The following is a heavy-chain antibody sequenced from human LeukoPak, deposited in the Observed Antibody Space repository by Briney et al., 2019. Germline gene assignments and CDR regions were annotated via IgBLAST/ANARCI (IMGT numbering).Heavy chain of an antibody. V-gene: IGHV1-2*02. CDR2: INPNSGAT. Sequence: ASVKVSCKASGYTFTGYYMHWLRQAPGQGLEWMGWINPNSGATNYAQKFQGRVTMTRDTSISTAYMELSRLRSDDTAVYYCARAVLQKINWFDPWGQGTLVTVSS. D-gene: IGHD3-16*01. CDR1: GYTFTGYY. CDR3: ARAVLQKINWFDP. J-gene: IGHJ5*02.